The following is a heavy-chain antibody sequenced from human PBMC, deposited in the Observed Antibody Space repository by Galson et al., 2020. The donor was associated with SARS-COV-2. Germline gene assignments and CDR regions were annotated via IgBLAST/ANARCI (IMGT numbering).Heavy chain of an antibody. V-gene: IGHV3-30*04. D-gene: IGHD1-26*01. CDR2: ISYDGSNK. J-gene: IGHJ6*02. CDR1: GFTFSSYA. Sequence: QAGGSLRLSCAASGFTFSSYAMHWVRQAPGKGLEWVAVISYDGSNKYYADSVKGRFTISRDNANNSLYLQMNSLRVEDTAVYYCARAYRSYYYGMDVWGQGTTVTVSS. CDR3: ARAYRSYYYGMDV.